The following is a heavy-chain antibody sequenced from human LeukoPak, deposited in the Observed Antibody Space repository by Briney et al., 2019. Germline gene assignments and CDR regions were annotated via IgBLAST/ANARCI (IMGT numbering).Heavy chain of an antibody. CDR2: ISSSGSTI. D-gene: IGHD3-10*02. J-gene: IGHJ6*04. CDR3: AELGITMIGGV. CDR1: GFTFSSYE. V-gene: IGHV3-48*03. Sequence: GGSLRLSCAASGFTFSSYEMNWVRQAPGKGLEWVSYISSSGSTIYYADSVKGRFTISRDKAKNSMYLQMNSLRAEDTAVYYCAELGITMIGGVWGKGTTVTISS.